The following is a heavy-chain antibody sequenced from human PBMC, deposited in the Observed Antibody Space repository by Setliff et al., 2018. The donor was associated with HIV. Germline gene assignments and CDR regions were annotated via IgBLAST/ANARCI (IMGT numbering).Heavy chain of an antibody. Sequence: ASVNVSCKASGYTFNNYYMHWVRQAPGQGLEWMGWMNPNSGNSGYAQKFQGRVTMTRSTSFSTAYMELSNLTSEDTAIYYCARKHKVSLGRGIVVLWGFDPWGQGTLVTVSS. CDR3: ARKHKVSLGRGIVVLWGFDP. CDR1: GYTFNNYY. CDR2: MNPNSGNS. V-gene: IGHV1-8*02. J-gene: IGHJ5*02. D-gene: IGHD3-10*01.